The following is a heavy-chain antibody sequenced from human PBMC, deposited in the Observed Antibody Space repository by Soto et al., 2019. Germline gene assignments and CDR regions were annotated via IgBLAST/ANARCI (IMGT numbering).Heavy chain of an antibody. CDR3: AKNQGGEVVPIATVDSFAP. J-gene: IGHJ5*02. V-gene: IGHV3-23*01. CDR1: GCIFGNVG. D-gene: IGHD2-2*01. CDR2: ISGSGFKK. Sequence: PGGSLRLSCAASGCIFGNVGMSWVRQAPGTGLEWISSISGSGFKKYYADSVKGRFTISRDNSTSTVYLELNNLSAEDTAVYHCAKNQGGEVVPIATVDSFAPWGQGSAVTVSS.